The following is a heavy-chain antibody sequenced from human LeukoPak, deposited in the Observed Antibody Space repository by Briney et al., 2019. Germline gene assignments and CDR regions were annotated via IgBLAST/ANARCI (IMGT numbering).Heavy chain of an antibody. CDR1: GGSISSYY. Sequence: NASETLSLTCTVPGGSISSYYWSWIRQPPGKGLEWIGYIYYSGSTNYNPSLKSRVTISVDTSKNQFSLKLSSVTAADTAVYYCARDTRGKNWNGPFDFWGQGTLVTVSS. V-gene: IGHV4-59*01. CDR3: ARDTRGKNWNGPFDF. CDR2: IYYSGST. D-gene: IGHD1-1*01. J-gene: IGHJ4*02.